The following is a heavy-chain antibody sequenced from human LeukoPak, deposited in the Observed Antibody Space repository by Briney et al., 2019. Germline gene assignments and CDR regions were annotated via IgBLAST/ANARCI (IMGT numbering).Heavy chain of an antibody. D-gene: IGHD2-15*01. J-gene: IGHJ6*03. CDR1: GGSISGSSYY. CDR2: IYYSGST. V-gene: IGHV4-39*01. Sequence: PSETLSLTCTVSGGSISGSSYYWGWIRQPPGKGLEWIGSIYYSGSTYSNPSLQSRVTISVDTSKNQFSLKLNSVTAADTAVYYCASFYCSGGSCYQYYSYYYMDVWGKGTTVTISS. CDR3: ASFYCSGGSCYQYYSYYYMDV.